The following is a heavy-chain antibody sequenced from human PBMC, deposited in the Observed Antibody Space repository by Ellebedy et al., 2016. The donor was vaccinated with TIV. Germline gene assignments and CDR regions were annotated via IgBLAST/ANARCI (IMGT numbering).Heavy chain of an antibody. Sequence: GGSLRLXXAASGFTFSSYAMHWVRQAPGKGLEWVAVISYDGSKKYYADSVKGRFTISRDNSKNTLYLQMNSLRAEDTAVYYCARADRYDSSGYYGMDVWGQGTTVTVSS. D-gene: IGHD3-22*01. CDR1: GFTFSSYA. J-gene: IGHJ6*02. CDR3: ARADRYDSSGYYGMDV. CDR2: ISYDGSKK. V-gene: IGHV3-30-3*01.